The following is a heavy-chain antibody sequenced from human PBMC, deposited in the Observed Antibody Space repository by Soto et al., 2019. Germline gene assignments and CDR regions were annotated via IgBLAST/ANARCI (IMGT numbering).Heavy chain of an antibody. J-gene: IGHJ6*03. V-gene: IGHV3-21*01. CDR1: GFTFSSYS. D-gene: IGHD3-10*01. CDR3: ARLAGYYGSGSYYQLRPPYYYYYMDV. CDR2: ISISSSYI. Sequence: PGGSLRLSCAASGFTFSSYSMNWVRQAPWKGLEWVSSISISSSYIYYADSVKGRFTISRDNAKNSLYLQMNSLRAEDTAVYYCARLAGYYGSGSYYQLRPPYYYYYMDVWGKGTTVTVSS.